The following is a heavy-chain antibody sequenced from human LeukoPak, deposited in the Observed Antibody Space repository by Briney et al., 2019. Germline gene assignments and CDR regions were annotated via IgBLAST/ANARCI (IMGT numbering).Heavy chain of an antibody. CDR2: IYHSGST. J-gene: IGHJ4*02. Sequence: SETLSLTCTVSGYSISSGYYWGWIRQPPGQGLEWIGSIYHSGSTYYNPSLKSRVTISVDTSKNQFSLKLSSVTAADTAVYYCARRATVTFYYFDYWGQGTLVTVSS. CDR3: ARRATVTFYYFDY. CDR1: GYSISSGYY. D-gene: IGHD4-17*01. V-gene: IGHV4-38-2*02.